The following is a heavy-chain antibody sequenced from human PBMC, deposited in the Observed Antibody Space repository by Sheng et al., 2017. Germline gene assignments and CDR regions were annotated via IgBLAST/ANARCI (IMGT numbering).Heavy chain of an antibody. CDR3: ARNKACRSSLCLSSFDY. D-gene: IGHD6-6*01. CDR1: GFMFIAYE. J-gene: IGHJ4*02. V-gene: IGHV3-48*03. CDR2: VSTSSSTI. Sequence: EVQLVESGGGLVQPGGSLRLSCAASGFMFIAYELNWVRQTPGKGLEWIAFVSTSSSTIYYGDSVKGRFSVSRDNAKNSLYLQMNSLRVEDTAVYYCARNKACRSSLCLSSFDYWGRGSLVTVSP.